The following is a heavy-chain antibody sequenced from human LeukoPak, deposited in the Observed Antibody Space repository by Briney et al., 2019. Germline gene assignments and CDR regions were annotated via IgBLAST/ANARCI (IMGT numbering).Heavy chain of an antibody. CDR1: GFTFSSYA. J-gene: IGHJ4*02. V-gene: IGHV3-23*01. CDR2: ICGIGGST. CDR3: AKSLRGYYDSLDY. D-gene: IGHD3-22*01. Sequence: GGSLRLSCAASGFTFSSYAMSWVRQAPGKGLEWVSGICGIGGSTYYADSVKGRFTFSRDNSRNTLYLQMNSLRAEDTAVYYCAKSLRGYYDSLDYWGQGTLVTVSS.